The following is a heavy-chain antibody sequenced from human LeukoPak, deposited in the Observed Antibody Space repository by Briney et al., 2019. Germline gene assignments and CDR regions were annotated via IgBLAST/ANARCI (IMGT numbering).Heavy chain of an antibody. Sequence: PGGSLRLSCAASGFTFSNYWIHWVRQAPGKGLVWVSRIDSDGSDTMYADSVKGRFTISRDNSKNTLYLQMNSLRAEDTAVYYCAKAPSDFTVTSAEYFQHWGQGTLVTVSS. V-gene: IGHV3-74*03. CDR1: GFTFSNYW. D-gene: IGHD4-17*01. CDR2: IDSDGSDT. J-gene: IGHJ1*01. CDR3: AKAPSDFTVTSAEYFQH.